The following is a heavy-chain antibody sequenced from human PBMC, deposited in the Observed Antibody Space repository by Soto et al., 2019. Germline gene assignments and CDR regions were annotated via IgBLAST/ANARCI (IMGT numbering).Heavy chain of an antibody. CDR1: GFTFSSYG. CDR2: ISYDGSNK. J-gene: IGHJ6*02. CDR3: AKAPGRESYYYYGMDG. V-gene: IGHV3-30*18. Sequence: GGSLILSCAASGFTFSSYGMHWVRQAPGKGLEWVVVISYDGSNKYYADSVKGRFTISRDNSKNTLYLQMNSLRAEDTAVYYCAKAPGRESYYYYGMDGWGQGTTVTVSS.